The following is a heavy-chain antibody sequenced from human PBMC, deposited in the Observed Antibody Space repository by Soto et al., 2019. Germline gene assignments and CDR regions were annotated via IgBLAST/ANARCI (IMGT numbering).Heavy chain of an antibody. D-gene: IGHD6-19*01. CDR2: IYHSGST. V-gene: IGHV4-30-2*01. Sequence: QLQLQESGSGLVKPSQTLSLTCAVFGGSISSGGSSWSWIRQPPGKGLEWIGYIYHSGSTYYNLHLKSRVTISVDRSKNQFSLKLSSVTAADTAVYYCARAGGLGAVAVDYWGQGTLVTVSS. CDR1: GGSISSGGSS. CDR3: ARAGGLGAVAVDY. J-gene: IGHJ4*02.